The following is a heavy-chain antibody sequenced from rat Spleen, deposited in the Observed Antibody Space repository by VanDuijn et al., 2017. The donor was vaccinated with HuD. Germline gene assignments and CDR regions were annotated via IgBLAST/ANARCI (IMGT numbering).Heavy chain of an antibody. Sequence: EVQMVESSGGLVQPGRSLKLSCAASGFTFSDYGMAWVRQAPTKGLEWVATISYGDSSGHSSTYYRDSVKGRFTISRDNAKSTLSLQMDGLRSDDTATYYCARRHYGYTDYFDYWGQGVMVTVSS. D-gene: IGHD1-9*01. CDR3: ARRHYGYTDYFDY. CDR1: GFTFSDYG. J-gene: IGHJ2*01. V-gene: IGHV5-29*01. CDR2: ISYGDSSGHSST.